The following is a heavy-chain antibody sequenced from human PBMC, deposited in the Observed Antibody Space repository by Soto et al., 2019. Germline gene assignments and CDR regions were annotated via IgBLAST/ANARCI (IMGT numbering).Heavy chain of an antibody. CDR3: AIRDPRGLCGGDCYKTPFFDY. Sequence: GASVKVSCKASGGSFSSSAISWVRQAPGQGLEWMGGIIPIFGTANYAQKFQGRVTITADESTSTAYMELSSPRSEDTAVYYCAIRDPRGLCGGDCYKTPFFDYWGQGTLVTVSS. J-gene: IGHJ4*02. CDR2: IIPIFGTA. V-gene: IGHV1-69*13. CDR1: GGSFSSSA. D-gene: IGHD2-21*02.